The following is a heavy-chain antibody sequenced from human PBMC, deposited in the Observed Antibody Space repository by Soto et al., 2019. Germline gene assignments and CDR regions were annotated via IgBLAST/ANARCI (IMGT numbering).Heavy chain of an antibody. CDR1: GYTFTSYG. CDR3: ARARCSSTSCYFDY. J-gene: IGHJ4*03. Sequence: ASVKVSCKASGYTFTSYGITWVRQAPGQGLEWMGWISAYNGNTNYAQKLQGRVTMTTDTSTSTAYMELSSLRSDDTAVYFCARARCSSTSCYFDYWGQGTLVTVSS. V-gene: IGHV1-18*01. D-gene: IGHD2-2*01. CDR2: ISAYNGNT.